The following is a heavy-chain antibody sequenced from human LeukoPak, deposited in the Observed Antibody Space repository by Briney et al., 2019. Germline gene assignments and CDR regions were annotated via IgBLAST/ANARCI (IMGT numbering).Heavy chain of an antibody. CDR2: INPNSGGT. D-gene: IGHD2-2*01. V-gene: IGHV1-2*02. CDR3: ACSDCSSTSCYPGYYYYYYMDV. CDR1: GYTFTGYY. Sequence: ASVKVSCKASGYTFTGYYMHWVRQAPGQGLEWMGWINPNSGGTNYAQKFQGRVTMTRDTSISTAYMELSRLRSDDTAVYYCACSDCSSTSCYPGYYYYYYMDVWGKGTTVTVSS. J-gene: IGHJ6*03.